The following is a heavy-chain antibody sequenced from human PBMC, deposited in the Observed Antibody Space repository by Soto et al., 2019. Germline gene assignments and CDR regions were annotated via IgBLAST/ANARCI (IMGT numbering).Heavy chain of an antibody. V-gene: IGHV1-46*01. D-gene: IGHD3-10*01. CDR1: GYTFASYY. J-gene: IGHJ6*02. Sequence: ASVKVSCKASGYTFASYYIHWVRQAPGQGLEWMGIINPSGGSTSYAQKFQGRVTMTRDTSTSTVYMELSSLRSEDTAVYYCARDGSEQGGMDVWGQGTTVTVSS. CDR3: ARDGSEQGGMDV. CDR2: INPSGGST.